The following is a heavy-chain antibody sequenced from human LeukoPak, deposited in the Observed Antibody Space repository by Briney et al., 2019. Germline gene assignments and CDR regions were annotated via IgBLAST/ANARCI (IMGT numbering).Heavy chain of an antibody. V-gene: IGHV4-59*01. CDR3: ARVSDSGSYYPSFDY. CDR2: IYYSGST. CDR1: GGSISSYY. D-gene: IGHD1-26*01. J-gene: IGHJ4*02. Sequence: PSETLSLTCTVSGGSISSYYWSWIRQPPGKGLECIGYIYYSGSTNYNPSLKSRVTISVDTSKNQFSLKLSSVTAADTAVYYCARVSDSGSYYPSFDYRGQGTLVTVSS.